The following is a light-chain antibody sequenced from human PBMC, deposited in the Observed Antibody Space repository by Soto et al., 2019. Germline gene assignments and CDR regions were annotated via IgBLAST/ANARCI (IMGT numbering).Light chain of an antibody. V-gene: IGLV1-40*01. Sequence: QSVLTQPPSVSGAPGQRVTISCTGSSSNIGAGYDVHWYQQLPGTAPKLLIYGNTNRLSGVPDRFSGSKSDTSASLAITGLQAEDEADDYCQSYDDSLSCSVFGGGTKLTVL. CDR1: SSNIGAGYD. J-gene: IGLJ3*02. CDR3: QSYDDSLSCSV. CDR2: GNT.